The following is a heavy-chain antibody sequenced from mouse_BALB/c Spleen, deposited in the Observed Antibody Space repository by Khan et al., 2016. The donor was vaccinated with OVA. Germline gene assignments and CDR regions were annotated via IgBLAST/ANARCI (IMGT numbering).Heavy chain of an antibody. CDR1: GFTFSNYA. J-gene: IGHJ3*01. CDR3: ARDYWFAY. V-gene: IGHV5-6-5*01. CDR2: VSSGDST. Sequence: EVELVESGGGLVQPGGSLKLSCAASGFTFSNYAMSWVRQTPEKRLKWVASVSSGDSTYYPDSVKGRFTISRDNARNILYLQMSSLRSEDTAMYYCARDYWFAYWGQGTLVTVSA.